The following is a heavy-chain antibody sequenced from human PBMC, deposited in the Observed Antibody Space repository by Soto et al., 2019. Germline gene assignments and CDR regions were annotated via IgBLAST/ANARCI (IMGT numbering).Heavy chain of an antibody. CDR3: ARAGFHFGMDV. Sequence: QVQLLESGGGVVQPGRSLRLSCAASAFTFSDFAMHWVRQAPGKGLEWVAVMSSDGTTIYYAGSVKSRFTISRDNFKSTLYLQMNSLRPADTAVYYCARAGFHFGMDVWGLWTTVTFS. CDR2: MSSDGTTI. J-gene: IGHJ6*02. D-gene: IGHD3-9*01. CDR1: AFTFSDFA. V-gene: IGHV3-30-3*01.